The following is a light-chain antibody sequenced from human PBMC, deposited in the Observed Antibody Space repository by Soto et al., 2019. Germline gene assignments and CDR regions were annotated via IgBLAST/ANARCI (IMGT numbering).Light chain of an antibody. Sequence: EIVLTQSPGTLSLSPGERATLSCRASQSVSSSYLVWYQQKPGQAPRLLIYGASSRATGIPDRFSGSGSGTDFTLTISRLEPEDFAVYYCQQYTGSPLTFGGGTRVAIK. CDR3: QQYTGSPLT. J-gene: IGKJ4*01. CDR2: GAS. CDR1: QSVSSSY. V-gene: IGKV3-20*01.